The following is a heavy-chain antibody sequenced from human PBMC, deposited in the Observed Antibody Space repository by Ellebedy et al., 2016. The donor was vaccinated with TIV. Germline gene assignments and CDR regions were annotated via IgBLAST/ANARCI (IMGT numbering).Heavy chain of an antibody. Sequence: SETLSLTXAVYGGSFSGYYWSWIRQPPGKGLEWIGEINHSGSTNYNPSLKSRVTISVDTSKNQFSLKLSSVTAADTAVYYCARGGRYSGYPTLRVYSSGWYYFDYWGQGTLVTVSS. CDR3: ARGGRYSGYPTLRVYSSGWYYFDY. CDR1: GGSFSGYY. V-gene: IGHV4-34*01. J-gene: IGHJ4*02. CDR2: INHSGST. D-gene: IGHD6-19*01.